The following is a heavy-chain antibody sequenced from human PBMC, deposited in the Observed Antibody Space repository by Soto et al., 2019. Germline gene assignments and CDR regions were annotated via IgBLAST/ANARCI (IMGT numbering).Heavy chain of an antibody. CDR1: GYTFTSYY. J-gene: IGHJ3*02. D-gene: IGHD2-15*01. V-gene: IGHV1-46*01. Sequence: GASVKVSCKASGYTFTSYYMHWVRQAPGQGLEWMGIINPSGGSTSYAQKFQGRVTMTRDTSTSTVYMELSSLRSEDTAVYYCARGPTLNGTQDHDAFDIWGQGTMVTVSS. CDR3: ARGPTLNGTQDHDAFDI. CDR2: INPSGGST.